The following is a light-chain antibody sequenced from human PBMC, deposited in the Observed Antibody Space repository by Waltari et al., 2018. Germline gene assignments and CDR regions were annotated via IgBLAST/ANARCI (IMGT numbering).Light chain of an antibody. CDR3: QQYGSSPLYT. Sequence: EIVLTPSPGTLSLSLGARVTLSCRASQTVSSNYLGWYQQRPGQAPRLLIYGTSTRATGIPDRFSGSGSGTDFTLTISRLEPEDFAVYYCQQYGSSPLYTFGQGTRLEIK. V-gene: IGKV3-20*01. CDR2: GTS. CDR1: QTVSSNY. J-gene: IGKJ2*01.